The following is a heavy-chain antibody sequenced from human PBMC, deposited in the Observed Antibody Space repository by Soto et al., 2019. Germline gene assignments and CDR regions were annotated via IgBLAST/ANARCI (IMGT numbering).Heavy chain of an antibody. V-gene: IGHV3-72*01. CDR2: TRNKANSYTT. J-gene: IGHJ3*02. D-gene: IGHD3-22*01. Sequence: GGSLRLSCAASGFTFSDHYMDWVRQAPGKGLEWVGRTRNKANSYTTEYAASVKGRFTISRDDSKNSLYLHMNSMKTEDTAVYYCARGRYYYDSSGYRYEAFDNWGQGTMVTVSS. CDR1: GFTFSDHY. CDR3: ARGRYYYDSSGYRYEAFDN.